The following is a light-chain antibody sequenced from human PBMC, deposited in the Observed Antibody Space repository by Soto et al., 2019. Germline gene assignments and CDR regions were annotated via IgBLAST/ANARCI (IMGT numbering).Light chain of an antibody. CDR3: NSYTTTKTLV. V-gene: IGLV2-14*03. CDR1: SSDVGGFNF. J-gene: IGLJ2*01. CDR2: DVS. Sequence: QSALTQPASVSGSPGQSITISCTGTSSDVGGFNFVSWYQHHPGKAPKLVIYDVSHRPSGVSDRFSGSNSGNTASLTIAGLQPEDEADYYCNSYTTTKTLVFGGGTKVTVL.